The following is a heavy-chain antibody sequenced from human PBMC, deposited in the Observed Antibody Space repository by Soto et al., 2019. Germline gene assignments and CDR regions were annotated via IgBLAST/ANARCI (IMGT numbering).Heavy chain of an antibody. CDR3: ARGEDYYYYMDV. CDR1: GYTFTSYD. CDR2: MNPNSGNT. J-gene: IGHJ6*03. Sequence: GASVKVSCKASGYTFTSYDINWVRQATGQGLEWMGWMNPNSGNTGYAQKFQGRVTMTRNTSISTAYMELSSLRSEDTAVYYCARGEDYYYYMDVWGKGTKVTVSS. V-gene: IGHV1-8*01.